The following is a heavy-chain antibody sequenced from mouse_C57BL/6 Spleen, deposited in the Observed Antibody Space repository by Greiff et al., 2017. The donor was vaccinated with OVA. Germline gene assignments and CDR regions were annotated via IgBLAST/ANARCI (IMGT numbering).Heavy chain of an antibody. CDR3: ARFPYYYGSSQYYFDY. D-gene: IGHD1-1*01. J-gene: IGHJ2*01. V-gene: IGHV3-8*01. CDR2: ISYSGST. Sequence: DVKLQESGPGLAKPSQTLSLTCSVTGYSITSDYWNWIRKFPGNKLEYMGYISYSGSTYYNPSPKSRISITRDTSKNQYYLQLNSVTTEDTATDYCARFPYYYGSSQYYFDYWGQGTTLTVSS. CDR1: GYSITSDY.